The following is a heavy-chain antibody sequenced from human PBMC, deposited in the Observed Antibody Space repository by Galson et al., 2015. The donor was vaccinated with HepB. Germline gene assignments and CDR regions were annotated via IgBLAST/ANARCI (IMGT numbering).Heavy chain of an antibody. CDR2: ISSSSSTI. CDR1: GFTFSSYS. D-gene: IGHD3-10*01. V-gene: IGHV3-48*01. CDR3: ARLYYYGSGSPYYYYYMDV. J-gene: IGHJ6*03. Sequence: SLRLSCAASGFTFSSYSMNWVRQAPGKGLEWVSYISSSSSTIYYADSLKGRFTISRDNAKNSLYLQMNSLRAEDTAVYYCARLYYYGSGSPYYYYYMDVWGKGTTVTVSS.